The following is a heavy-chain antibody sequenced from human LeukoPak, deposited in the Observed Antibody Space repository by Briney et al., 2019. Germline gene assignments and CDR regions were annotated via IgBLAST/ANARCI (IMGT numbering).Heavy chain of an antibody. V-gene: IGHV3-30*18. D-gene: IGHD4-17*01. Sequence: GGSLRLSCAASGFTFSSYGMHWVRQAPGKGLEWVAVISYDGSNKYYADSVKGRFTISRDNSKNTLYLQMNSLRAEDTAVYYCAKDQGGESPYFDYRGQGTLVTVSS. CDR3: AKDQGGESPYFDY. CDR1: GFTFSSYG. J-gene: IGHJ4*02. CDR2: ISYDGSNK.